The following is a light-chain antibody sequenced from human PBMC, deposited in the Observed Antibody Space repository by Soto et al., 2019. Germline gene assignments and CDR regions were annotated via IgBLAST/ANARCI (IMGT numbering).Light chain of an antibody. CDR3: QAYDSSLSGVV. J-gene: IGLJ2*01. Sequence: QSALTQPPAVSGAPGQRITLSCTGSSSNIGASYDVHWYQHLPGTAPKLLIYGNSNRPSGVPDRFSGSKSGTSASLAITGLQAEDEADYYCQAYDSSLSGVVFGGGTKLTVL. V-gene: IGLV1-40*01. CDR2: GNS. CDR1: SSNIGASYD.